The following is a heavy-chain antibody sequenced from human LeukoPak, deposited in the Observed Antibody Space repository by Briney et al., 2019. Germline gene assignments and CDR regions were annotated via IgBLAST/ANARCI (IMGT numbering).Heavy chain of an antibody. Sequence: GGSLRLSCLTSGFTLSTNAMSWVRQAPGKGLEWVSAISNNGGYTYYADSVQGRFTISRDNSESTLCLQMNSLRAEDTAVYYCAKQLGYCSDGSCYFPYWGQGTLVTVSS. J-gene: IGHJ4*02. D-gene: IGHD2-15*01. CDR1: GFTLSTNA. CDR3: AKQLGYCSDGSCYFPY. V-gene: IGHV3-23*01. CDR2: ISNNGGYT.